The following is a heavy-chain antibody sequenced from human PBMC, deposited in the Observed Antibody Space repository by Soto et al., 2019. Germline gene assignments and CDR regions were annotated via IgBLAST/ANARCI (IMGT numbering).Heavy chain of an antibody. CDR1: GGSISSYY. Sequence: SETLSLTCTVSGGSISSYYWSWIRQPPGKGLEWIGYIYYSGSTNYNPSLKSRVTISVDTSKNQFSLKLSSVTAADTAVYYCARAIVFYDILTGYYPNWFAPWGQGTLVTVSS. V-gene: IGHV4-59*08. CDR2: IYYSGST. J-gene: IGHJ5*02. D-gene: IGHD3-9*01. CDR3: ARAIVFYDILTGYYPNWFAP.